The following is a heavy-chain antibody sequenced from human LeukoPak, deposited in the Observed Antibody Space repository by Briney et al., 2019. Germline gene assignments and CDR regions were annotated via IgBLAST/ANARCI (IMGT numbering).Heavy chain of an antibody. Sequence: GASVKVSCKASGYTFTSYAMNWVRQAPGQGLEWMGWINPNSGGTNYAQKFQGRVTMTRDTSISTAYMELSRLRSDDTAVYYCAREIVLMVYADVTGGMDVWGKGTTVTVSS. CDR1: GYTFTSYA. CDR2: INPNSGGT. CDR3: AREIVLMVYADVTGGMDV. J-gene: IGHJ6*03. D-gene: IGHD2-8*01. V-gene: IGHV1-2*02.